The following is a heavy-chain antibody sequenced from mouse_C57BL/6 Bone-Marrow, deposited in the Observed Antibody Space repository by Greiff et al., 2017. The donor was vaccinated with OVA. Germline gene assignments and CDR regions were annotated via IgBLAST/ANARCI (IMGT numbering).Heavy chain of an antibody. J-gene: IGHJ2*01. D-gene: IGHD1-1*01. Sequence: VQVVESGGGLVKPGGSLKLSCAASGFTFSSYAMSWVRQTPEKRLEWVATISDGGSYTYYPDNVKGRFTISRDNAKNNLYLQMSHLKSEDTAMYYCARDGYYGSSYEDYFDYWGQGTTRTVSS. CDR1: GFTFSSYA. V-gene: IGHV5-4*01. CDR2: ISDGGSYT. CDR3: ARDGYYGSSYEDYFDY.